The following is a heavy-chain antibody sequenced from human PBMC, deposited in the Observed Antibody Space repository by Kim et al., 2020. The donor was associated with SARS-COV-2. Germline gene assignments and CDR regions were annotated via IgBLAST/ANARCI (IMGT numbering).Heavy chain of an antibody. Sequence: RVTISVDTSKNQFSLKLSSVTAADTAVYYCARAGYDYVWGSYRWRGYFDYWGQGTLVTVSS. CDR3: ARAGYDYVWGSYRWRGYFDY. J-gene: IGHJ4*02. V-gene: IGHV4-34*01. D-gene: IGHD3-16*02.